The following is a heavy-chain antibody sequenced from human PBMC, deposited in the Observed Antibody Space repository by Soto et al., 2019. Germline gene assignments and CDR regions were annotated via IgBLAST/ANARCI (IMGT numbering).Heavy chain of an antibody. CDR1: GYTFSSYA. J-gene: IGHJ3*02. D-gene: IGHD3-22*01. CDR2: IIPIFGTA. CDR3: ARVSPNYYDSSGYPGAFDI. Sequence: SVKVSCKASGYTFSSYAISWVRQAPGQGLEWMGGIIPIFGTANYAQKFQGRVTITADESTSTAYMELSSLRSEDTAVYYCARVSPNYYDSSGYPGAFDIWGQGTMVTVS. V-gene: IGHV1-69*13.